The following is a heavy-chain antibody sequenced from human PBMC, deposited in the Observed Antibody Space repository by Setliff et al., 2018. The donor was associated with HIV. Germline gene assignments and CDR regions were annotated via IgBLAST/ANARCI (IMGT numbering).Heavy chain of an antibody. Sequence: SETLSLTCTVSGYSIGSGYYWGWSRQTPERGLEWIGSIIYHGTTYINPSLKGRVSMSLDTSKHQFSLTLPSVTAADTAVYYCARAGLTLTDWFDPWGQGSLVTVSS. V-gene: IGHV4-38-2*02. CDR3: ARAGLTLTDWFDP. J-gene: IGHJ5*02. CDR2: IIYHGTT. CDR1: GYSIGSGYY.